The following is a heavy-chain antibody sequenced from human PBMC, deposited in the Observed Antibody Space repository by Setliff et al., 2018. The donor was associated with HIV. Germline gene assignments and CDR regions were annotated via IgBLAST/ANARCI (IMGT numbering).Heavy chain of an antibody. J-gene: IGHJ4*02. CDR1: KFTFKDHW. CDR3: ARAVMRSLDY. Sequence: GGSLRLSCEASKFTFKDHWMAWVRRVPGKGLEWVAHTNPDGREVNYGDAVRGRFTISRDNTKNSLFLQMSGLRADDTAIYFCARAVMRSLDYWGQGTLVAVSS. V-gene: IGHV3-7*04. D-gene: IGHD2-21*01. CDR2: TNPDGREV.